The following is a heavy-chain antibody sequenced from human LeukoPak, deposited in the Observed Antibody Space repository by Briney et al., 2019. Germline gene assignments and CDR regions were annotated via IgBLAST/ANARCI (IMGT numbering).Heavy chain of an antibody. V-gene: IGHV3-21*01. CDR2: ISSSSSYM. Sequence: PGGSLRLSCAASGLTFNNYYMNWVRQAPGKRLEWVSSISSSSSYMYYADSVKGRFSIFRDNAKNSLYLQMTSLGAEDTAVYYCARSKYCSDGCWYDFDYRGQGTLVTVSS. D-gene: IGHD2-15*01. CDR3: ARSKYCSDGCWYDFDY. J-gene: IGHJ4*02. CDR1: GLTFNNYY.